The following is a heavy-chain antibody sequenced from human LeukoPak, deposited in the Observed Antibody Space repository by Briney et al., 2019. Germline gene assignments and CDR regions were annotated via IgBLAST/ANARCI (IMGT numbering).Heavy chain of an antibody. D-gene: IGHD3-3*01. V-gene: IGHV3-48*01. CDR2: ISSSSSTI. J-gene: IGHJ5*01. CDR3: ARGLRFLEDRGRP. Sequence: GGSLRLSCAASGFTFSNYSMNWVRQAPGKGLEWVSYISSSSSTIHYGDSVKGRFTISRDNAKNSLYLQMNSLRVEDTAVYYCARGLRFLEDRGRPWGQGTLVTVSS. CDR1: GFTFSNYS.